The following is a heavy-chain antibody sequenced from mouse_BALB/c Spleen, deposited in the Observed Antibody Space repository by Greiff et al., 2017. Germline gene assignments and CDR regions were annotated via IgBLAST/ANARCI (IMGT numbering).Heavy chain of an antibody. CDR1: GYSITSDYA. V-gene: IGHV3-2*02. CDR3: AGDYRYRFAY. D-gene: IGHD2-14*01. CDR2: ISYSGST. Sequence: EVKLMESGPGLVKPSQSLSLTCTVTGYSITSDYAWNWIRQFPGNQLEWMGYISYSGSTSYNPSLKSRISITRDTSKNQIFLQLNSVTTEDTATYYCAGDYRYRFAYWGQGTLVTVSA. J-gene: IGHJ3*01.